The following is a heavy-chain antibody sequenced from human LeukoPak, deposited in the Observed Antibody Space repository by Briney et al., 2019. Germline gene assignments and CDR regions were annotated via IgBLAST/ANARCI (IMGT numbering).Heavy chain of an antibody. CDR2: INTDGSST. Sequence: PGGSLRLSCAASGFTFSSYWMHWVRQAPGKGLVWVSRINTDGSSTSYADSVKGRFTISRDNAKNTLYLQMNSLRAEDTGVYYCARDHDYGDLFDPWGQGTLVTVSS. V-gene: IGHV3-74*01. J-gene: IGHJ5*02. D-gene: IGHD4-17*01. CDR1: GFTFSSYW. CDR3: ARDHDYGDLFDP.